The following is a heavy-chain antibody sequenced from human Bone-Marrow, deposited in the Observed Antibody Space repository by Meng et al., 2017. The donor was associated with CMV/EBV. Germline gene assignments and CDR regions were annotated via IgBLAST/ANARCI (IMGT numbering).Heavy chain of an antibody. CDR2: IYSGGST. J-gene: IGHJ5*02. Sequence: GGSLRLSCAASGFTFSSYSMNWVRQAPGKGLEWVSVIYSGGSTYYADSVKGRFTISRDNSKNTLYLQMNSLRAEDTAVYYCAKARKSSSWYWFDPWGQGTLVTVSS. CDR3: AKARKSSSWYWFDP. D-gene: IGHD6-13*01. V-gene: IGHV3-66*01. CDR1: GFTFSSYS.